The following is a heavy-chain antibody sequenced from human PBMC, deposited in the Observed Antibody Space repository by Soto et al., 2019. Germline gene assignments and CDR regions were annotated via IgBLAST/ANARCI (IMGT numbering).Heavy chain of an antibody. V-gene: IGHV3-64*04. CDR2: ISSDGDIT. D-gene: IGHD2-2*01. Sequence: PVGSLRLSCSASGFTFSEYSMHWVRQAPGKGLQYVSTISSDGDITYYADSVKGRFTISRDNSKNTLYLQMNSLRAEDTAVYYCARTFQLPLYYYYYYGMDVWGQGTTVTVSS. CDR1: GFTFSEYS. CDR3: ARTFQLPLYYYYYYGMDV. J-gene: IGHJ6*02.